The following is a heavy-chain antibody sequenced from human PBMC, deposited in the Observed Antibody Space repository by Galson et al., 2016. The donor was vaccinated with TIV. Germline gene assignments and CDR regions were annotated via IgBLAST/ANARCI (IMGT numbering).Heavy chain of an antibody. D-gene: IGHD3-22*01. CDR1: GGSISNGDYY. J-gene: IGHJ3*01. CDR2: IYYSGST. Sequence: LSLTCAVFGGSISNGDYYWSWIRQPPGKGLEWIGYIYYSGSTKINPSLKSRPTMSVDRSRNQFSLSLYSVTAADTAVYFCARYAGTYYHAFDVWGQGTMVTVSS. CDR3: ARYAGTYYHAFDV. V-gene: IGHV4-30-4*01.